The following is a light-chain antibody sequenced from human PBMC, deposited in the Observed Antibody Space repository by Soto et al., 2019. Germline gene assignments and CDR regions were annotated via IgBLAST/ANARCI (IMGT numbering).Light chain of an antibody. V-gene: IGLV7-46*01. CDR2: EAT. CDR3: LVLLNGANWG. Sequence: QAVVTQEPSLTVSPGGTVTLTCASSTGAVTSGHYPYWFQQKPGQAPRTLIYEATHKESWTPARFSGFLLGGKAALTLSGSQSEGEAYHYRLVLLNGANWGFGGGNKVNGL. J-gene: IGLJ3*02. CDR1: TGAVTSGHY.